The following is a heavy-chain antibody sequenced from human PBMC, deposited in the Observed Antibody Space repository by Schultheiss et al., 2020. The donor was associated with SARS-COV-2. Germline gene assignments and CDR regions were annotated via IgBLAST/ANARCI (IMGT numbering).Heavy chain of an antibody. Sequence: SETLSLTCAVYGGSFSGYYWSWIRQPPGKGLEWIGYIYYSGSTYYNPSLKSRVTISVDTSKNQFSLKLSSVTAADTAVYYCARDHRGTGLPWFDPWGQGTLVTVSS. D-gene: IGHD3-10*01. CDR1: GGSFSGYY. V-gene: IGHV4-34*09. CDR3: ARDHRGTGLPWFDP. J-gene: IGHJ5*02. CDR2: IYYSGST.